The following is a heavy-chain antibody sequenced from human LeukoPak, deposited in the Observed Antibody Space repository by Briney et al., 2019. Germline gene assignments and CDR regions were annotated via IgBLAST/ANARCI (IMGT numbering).Heavy chain of an antibody. CDR2: INPNSGGT. CDR3: ARGLVGRGEGWFAP. Sequence: ASVKVSCKASGYTFTGYYMHWVRQAPGQGLAWMGRINPNSGGTNYAQKFQGRVTMTRDTSISTAYMELSRLRSDDTAVYYCARGLVGRGEGWFAPWGQGTLVTVSS. V-gene: IGHV1-2*06. J-gene: IGHJ5*02. CDR1: GYTFTGYY. D-gene: IGHD1-26*01.